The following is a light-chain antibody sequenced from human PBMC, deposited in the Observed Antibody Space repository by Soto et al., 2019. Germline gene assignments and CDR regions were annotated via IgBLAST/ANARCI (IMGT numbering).Light chain of an antibody. V-gene: IGLV2-14*01. Sequence: QSALTQPASVSGSPGQSITISCTGTSSDVGGYNYVSWYQHPGKAPKLIIYEVSNRPSGVSNRFSGSKSGNTASLTISGLQADDEADYYCASYTTVNTLVVFGGGTKLTVL. CDR2: EVS. CDR1: SSDVGGYNY. CDR3: ASYTTVNTLVV. J-gene: IGLJ2*01.